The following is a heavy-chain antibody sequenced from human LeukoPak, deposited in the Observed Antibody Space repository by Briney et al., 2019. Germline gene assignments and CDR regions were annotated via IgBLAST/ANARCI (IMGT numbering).Heavy chain of an antibody. Sequence: PGGSLRLSCAASGFTFSSYGMHWVRQAPGKGLEWVAFIRYDGSNKYYADSVKGRFTISRDNPKNTLYLQMNSLRAEDTAVYYCAKAQDIVVVVAATDYWGQGTLVTVSS. CDR3: AKAQDIVVVVAATDY. CDR2: IRYDGSNK. D-gene: IGHD2-15*01. J-gene: IGHJ4*02. V-gene: IGHV3-30*02. CDR1: GFTFSSYG.